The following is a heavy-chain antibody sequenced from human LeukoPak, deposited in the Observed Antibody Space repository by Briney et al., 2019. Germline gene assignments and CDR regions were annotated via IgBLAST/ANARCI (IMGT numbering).Heavy chain of an antibody. CDR1: GYTFTGYY. J-gene: IGHJ4*02. Sequence: ASVKVSCKASGYTFTGYYMHWVRQAPGQGLEWMGWINPNSGGTNYAQKLQGRVTMTTDTSTSTAYMELRSLRSDDTAVYYCARARVTMVRGLVPYYFDYWGQGTLVTVSS. CDR2: INPNSGGT. V-gene: IGHV1-2*02. CDR3: ARARVTMVRGLVPYYFDY. D-gene: IGHD3-10*01.